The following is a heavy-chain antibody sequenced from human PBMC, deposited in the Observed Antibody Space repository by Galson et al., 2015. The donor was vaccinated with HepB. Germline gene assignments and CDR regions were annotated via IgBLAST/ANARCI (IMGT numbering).Heavy chain of an antibody. CDR3: AKDFGDSSGYFWGL. V-gene: IGHV3-11*06. CDR1: GFTFSDYY. D-gene: IGHD3-22*01. Sequence: SLRLSCAASGFTFSDYYMSWIRQAPGKGLEWVSYISASSIYTNYADSVKGRFTISRDNSKNTLYLQMDSLRAEDTAVYYCAKDFGDSSGYFWGLWGQGTLVTVSS. CDR2: ISASSIYT. J-gene: IGHJ4*02.